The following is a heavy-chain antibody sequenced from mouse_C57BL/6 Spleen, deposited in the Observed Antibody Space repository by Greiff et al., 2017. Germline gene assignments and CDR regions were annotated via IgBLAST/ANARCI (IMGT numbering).Heavy chain of an antibody. CDR3: ARENDGYYDYAMDY. CDR2: IYPGDGDT. J-gene: IGHJ4*01. D-gene: IGHD2-3*01. CDR1: GYAFSSSW. Sequence: QVQLQQSGPELVKPGASVKISCKASGYAFSSSWMNWVKQRPGKGLEWIGRIYPGDGDTNYNGKFKGKATLTADKSSSTAYMQLSSLTSEDSAVYFCARENDGYYDYAMDYWGQGTSVTVSS. V-gene: IGHV1-82*01.